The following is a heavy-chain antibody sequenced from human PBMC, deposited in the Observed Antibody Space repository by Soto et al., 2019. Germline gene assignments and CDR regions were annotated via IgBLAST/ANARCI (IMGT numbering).Heavy chain of an antibody. D-gene: IGHD2-15*01. V-gene: IGHV3-74*01. Sequence: EVQLVESGGGLVQPAESLRLSCAASGFTFSNYWMHWVRQAPGKGLVWVSRIDSDGSRITYADFVKGRFTISRDNAKNTVYLHMNSLTAEDTAVYYCVRTSLVVAVATREDFWGQGTLVTVSS. CDR1: GFTFSNYW. CDR2: IDSDGSRI. J-gene: IGHJ4*02. CDR3: VRTSLVVAVATREDF.